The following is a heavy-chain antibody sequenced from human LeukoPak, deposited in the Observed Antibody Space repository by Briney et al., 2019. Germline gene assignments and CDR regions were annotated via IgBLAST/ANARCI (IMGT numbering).Heavy chain of an antibody. J-gene: IGHJ4*02. Sequence: GGSLRLSCAVSGFTFSSYEMNWVRQAPGKGLDWVSYISSSGSTIYYTDSAKGRFTISRDNAKNSLYLQMNSLRAEDTAVYYCARSAAGTYYWGQGTLVTVSS. D-gene: IGHD1-1*01. CDR2: ISSSGSTI. CDR1: GFTFSSYE. V-gene: IGHV3-48*03. CDR3: ARSAAGTYY.